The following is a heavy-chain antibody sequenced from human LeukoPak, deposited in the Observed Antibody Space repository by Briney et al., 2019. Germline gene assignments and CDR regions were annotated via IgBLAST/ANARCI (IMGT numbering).Heavy chain of an antibody. CDR2: VFYTGST. CDR3: ARRLGSSADGILKYYFDY. CDR1: GVSIISSNYY. J-gene: IGHJ4*02. V-gene: IGHV4-39*01. Sequence: SETLSLTCTVSGVSIISSNYYWGWFRQPPGKSLEWIASVFYTGSTRHNPSLKSRVTISIDTSKNGFSLNLSSVTAEDTAVYYCARRLGSSADGILKYYFDYWGQGTLVTVSS. D-gene: IGHD6-13*01.